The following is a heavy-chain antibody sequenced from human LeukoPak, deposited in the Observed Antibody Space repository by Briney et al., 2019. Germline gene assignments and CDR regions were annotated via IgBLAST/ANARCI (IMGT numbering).Heavy chain of an antibody. CDR3: ARVYGSGITYYFDY. D-gene: IGHD3-10*01. Sequence: PSETLSLTCTVSGGSISSSSYYWGWIRQPPGKGLEWIGSIYYSGSTYYNPSLKSRVTISVDTSKNQFSLKLSSVTAADTAVYYCARVYGSGITYYFDYWGQGTLVTVSS. V-gene: IGHV4-39*07. CDR2: IYYSGST. CDR1: GGSISSSSYY. J-gene: IGHJ4*02.